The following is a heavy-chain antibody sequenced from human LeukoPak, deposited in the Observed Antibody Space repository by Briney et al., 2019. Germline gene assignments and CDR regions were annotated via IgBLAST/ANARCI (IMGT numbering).Heavy chain of an antibody. CDR3: AKDPLNGDYEGFDY. CDR1: GFTFSSYG. Sequence: PGGSLRLSCAASGFTFSSYGMHWVRQAPGKGLEWVAVIWYDGSNKYYADSVKGRFTISRDNSKNTLYLQMNSLRAEDTAVYYCAKDPLNGDYEGFDYWGQGTLVTVSS. D-gene: IGHD4-17*01. V-gene: IGHV3-33*06. CDR2: IWYDGSNK. J-gene: IGHJ4*02.